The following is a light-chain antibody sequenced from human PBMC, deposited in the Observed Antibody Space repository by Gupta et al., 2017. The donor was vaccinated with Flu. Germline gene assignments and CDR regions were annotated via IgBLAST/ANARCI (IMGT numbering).Light chain of an antibody. CDR2: EVS. CDR1: SSDVGGYNY. V-gene: IGLV2-8*01. J-gene: IGLJ2*01. CDR3: SSYAGSTVV. Sequence: QSALTQPPSASGSPGQSVTLSCTVTSSDVGGYNYVSWYQQHPSTAPKLMIYEVSKRPSGVPDRFSGSKSGNTASLTVSGLQAEDEADYYCSSYAGSTVVFGGGTKLTVL.